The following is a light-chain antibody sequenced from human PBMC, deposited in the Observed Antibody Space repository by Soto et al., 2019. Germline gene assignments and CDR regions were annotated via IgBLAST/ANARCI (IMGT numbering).Light chain of an antibody. CDR2: QTS. V-gene: IGKV3-11*01. CDR3: HQRQSWPRT. J-gene: IGKJ1*01. CDR1: QYINTR. Sequence: EIVLTQSPATLSSFPFDRVTLSCRASQYINTRLAWYQHRPGQAPRLLIYQTSIRAAGIPARFSASGSGTDFTLTISDVQPEDFALYYCHQRQSWPRTFGQGTKVDIK.